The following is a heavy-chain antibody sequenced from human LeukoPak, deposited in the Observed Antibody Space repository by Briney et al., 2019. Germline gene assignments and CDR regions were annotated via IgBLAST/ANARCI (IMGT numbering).Heavy chain of an antibody. CDR2: IYSGST. D-gene: IGHD1-7*01. Sequence: PSETLSLTCAVSGDSIKDYYWSWIRQTPGRGLNLIGYIYSGSTNYNPSLKSRVTISVDTSKNQFSLKLSSVTAADTAVYYCARDGGWGTTGFDYWGQGTLVTVSS. V-gene: IGHV4-59*12. J-gene: IGHJ4*02. CDR1: GDSIKDYY. CDR3: ARDGGWGTTGFDY.